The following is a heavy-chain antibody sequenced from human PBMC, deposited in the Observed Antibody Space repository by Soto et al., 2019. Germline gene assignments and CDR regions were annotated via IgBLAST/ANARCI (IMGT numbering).Heavy chain of an antibody. CDR2: ISGSGGSS. CDR3: AKEFLRPFDY. Sequence: GGSLRLSCAASGFTFSSYAMSWVRQAPGKGLEWVSAISGSGGSSYFADSVKGRFTISRDNSKSTLYLQMNSLRADDTAVYYCAKEFLRPFDYWGQGTLVTVSS. J-gene: IGHJ4*02. CDR1: GFTFSSYA. V-gene: IGHV3-23*01.